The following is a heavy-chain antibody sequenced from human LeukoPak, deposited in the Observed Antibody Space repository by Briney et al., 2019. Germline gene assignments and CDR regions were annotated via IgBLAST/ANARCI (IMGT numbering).Heavy chain of an antibody. CDR3: ARDRLTVRGLISYYYGMDV. CDR2: IKQDGSEK. CDR1: GFTFSSYS. V-gene: IGHV3-7*01. J-gene: IGHJ6*02. D-gene: IGHD3-10*01. Sequence: GGSLRLSCAASGFTFSSYSMNWVRQAPGKGLEWVANIKQDGSEKYYVDSVKGRFTISRDNAKNSLYLQMNSLRAEDTAVYYCARDRLTVRGLISYYYGMDVWGQGTTVTVSS.